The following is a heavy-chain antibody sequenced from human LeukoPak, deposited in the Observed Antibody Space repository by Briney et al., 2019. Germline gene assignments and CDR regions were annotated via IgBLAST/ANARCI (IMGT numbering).Heavy chain of an antibody. CDR3: ASSTVYSSSWYDPRDAFDI. J-gene: IGHJ3*02. CDR1: GYTLTSYD. Sequence: ASLKASCKPSGYTLTSYDINWVRPATGQGMEWMGWMNPISGNTGYAQKLQGRVTRSRNPSTSTGSMELSSLTSDGAAVYYCASSTVYSSSWYDPRDAFDIWGQGTMVTVSS. V-gene: IGHV1-8*01. D-gene: IGHD6-13*01. CDR2: MNPISGNT.